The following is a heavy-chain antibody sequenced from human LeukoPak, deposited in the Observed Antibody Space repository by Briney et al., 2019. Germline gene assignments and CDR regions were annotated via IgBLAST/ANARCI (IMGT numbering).Heavy chain of an antibody. Sequence: GGSLRLSCAASGFTFSSYWMHWVRQAPGKGLEWVSAISGSGGSTYYTDSVKGRFTISRDNSKNTLYLQMNSLRAEDTAVYCCAKRPCSGGSCPGWGFDYWGQGTLVTVSS. CDR3: AKRPCSGGSCPGWGFDY. CDR2: ISGSGGST. CDR1: GFTFSSYW. V-gene: IGHV3-23*01. D-gene: IGHD2-15*01. J-gene: IGHJ4*02.